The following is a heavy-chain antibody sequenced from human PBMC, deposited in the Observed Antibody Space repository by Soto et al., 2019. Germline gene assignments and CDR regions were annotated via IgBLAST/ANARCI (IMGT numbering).Heavy chain of an antibody. CDR1: GFTFSSYA. J-gene: IGHJ4*02. D-gene: IGHD2-8*01. Sequence: EVQLLESGGGLVQPGGSLRLSCAASGFTFSSYAMSWVRQAPGKGLEWVSAISGSGGSTYYADSVKGRFTISRDNSKNTLYLQMNSLRAEDTAVYYCANGGMVLMGYAIREFDYWGQGTLVTVSS. CDR3: ANGGMVLMGYAIREFDY. V-gene: IGHV3-23*01. CDR2: ISGSGGST.